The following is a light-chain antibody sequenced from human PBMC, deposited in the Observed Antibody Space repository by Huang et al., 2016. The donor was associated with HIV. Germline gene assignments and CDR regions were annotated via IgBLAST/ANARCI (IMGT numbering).Light chain of an antibody. CDR2: GAS. V-gene: IGKV3-15*01. Sequence: EIVMTQSPATLSVSPGERATLSCRASQILSTNLAWYQQKSGQAPRLLIYGASTRDAGFPARFSGSGSGTEFTLTISSLESEDFAVYYCQQYNNWPLTFGGGTKVEIK. J-gene: IGKJ4*01. CDR1: QILSTN. CDR3: QQYNNWPLT.